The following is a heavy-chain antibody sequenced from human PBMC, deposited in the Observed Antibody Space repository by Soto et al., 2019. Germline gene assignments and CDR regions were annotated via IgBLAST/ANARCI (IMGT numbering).Heavy chain of an antibody. CDR2: XXXXAXGX. J-gene: IGHJ6*02. CDR1: GYTFTTHA. CDR3: ARGKGMEENYYYYGLDI. D-gene: IGHD1-1*01. Sequence: ASVKVSCKASGYTFTTHAMHWVRQAPGQSLHLMGWXXXXAXGXXXXRRLQGRVNITRDTSASTAYMELSSLRSEDTAVYYCARGKGMEENYYYYGLDIWGQGTTVTVSS. V-gene: IGHV1-3*01.